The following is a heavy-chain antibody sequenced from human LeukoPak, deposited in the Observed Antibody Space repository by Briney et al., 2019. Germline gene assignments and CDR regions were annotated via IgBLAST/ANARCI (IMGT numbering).Heavy chain of an antibody. D-gene: IGHD3-3*01. Sequence: PSETLSLTCAVSGYSLGKNYYWGWIRQSPGKGLEWIGRIYGRASTSYNPSLMHRVTMSVDTSKNHFSLQLTSVTAADTAVYYCARYDSRGSASTKFDYWGPGIQVTVSS. V-gene: IGHV4-38-2*01. CDR1: GYSLGKNYY. CDR3: ARYDSRGSASTKFDY. CDR2: IYGRAST. J-gene: IGHJ4*02.